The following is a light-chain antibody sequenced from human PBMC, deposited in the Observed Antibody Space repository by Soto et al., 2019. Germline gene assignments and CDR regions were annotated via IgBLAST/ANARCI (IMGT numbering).Light chain of an antibody. J-gene: IGKJ1*01. Sequence: EVVMTQSPATLSVSPGERATLSCRASQTVSRNLAWYQQRPGQAQRLLIYKTYNWDSGVQSRFSGSGSETEFTLTIRSLQSDDFATYYCKHYNSYPVAFGRGTKVDIK. CDR2: KTY. V-gene: IGKV3-15*01. CDR3: KHYNSYPVA. CDR1: QTVSRN.